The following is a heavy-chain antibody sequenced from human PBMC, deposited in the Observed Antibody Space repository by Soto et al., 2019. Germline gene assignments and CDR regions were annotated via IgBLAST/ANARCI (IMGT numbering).Heavy chain of an antibody. CDR1: GYRFISYW. CDR3: VRHGNGTPYYFDY. Sequence: EVQLVQSGAEVKKPGESLRLSCKGSGYRFISYWISWVRQRPWKGLEWVGRIDPSDSYTVYSPSFQGHVTISMDMSVSTAYLQWSSLQASDTAMYFCVRHGNGTPYYFDYWGRGTLVPVSS. V-gene: IGHV5-10-1*03. CDR2: IDPSDSYT. J-gene: IGHJ4*02. D-gene: IGHD1-1*01.